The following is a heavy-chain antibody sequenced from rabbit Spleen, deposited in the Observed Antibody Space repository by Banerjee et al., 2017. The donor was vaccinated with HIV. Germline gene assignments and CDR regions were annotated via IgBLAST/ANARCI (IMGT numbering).Heavy chain of an antibody. CDR1: GFSFNSGND. Sequence: QSLEESGGDLVKPGESRTLTGKASGFSFNSGNDMGWGRQAPGKGLEWIACINIVTGKSVYASWAKGRFIMSRTSSTTVTLQMTSLTAADTATYFCARDLVAVIGWNFNLWGPGTLVTVS. J-gene: IGHJ4*01. CDR3: ARDLVAVIGWNFNL. V-gene: IGHV1S40*01. D-gene: IGHD1-1*01. CDR2: INIVTGKS.